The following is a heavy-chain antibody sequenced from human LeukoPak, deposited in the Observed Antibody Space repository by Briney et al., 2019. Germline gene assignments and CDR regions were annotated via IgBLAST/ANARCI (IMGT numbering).Heavy chain of an antibody. CDR3: ARLFYYGSGSYYKHLDY. CDR1: GGSISSSSYY. D-gene: IGHD3-10*01. Sequence: PSETLSLTCTVSGGSISSSSYYWGWIRQPPGKGLSWIGSIYYSGSTYYNPSLKSRVTISVDTSKNQFSLKLSSVTAADTAVYYCARLFYYGSGSYYKHLDYWGQGTLVTVSS. J-gene: IGHJ4*02. V-gene: IGHV4-39*01. CDR2: IYYSGST.